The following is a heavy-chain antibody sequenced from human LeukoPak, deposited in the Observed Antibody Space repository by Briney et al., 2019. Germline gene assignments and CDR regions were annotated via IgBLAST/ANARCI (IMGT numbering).Heavy chain of an antibody. Sequence: GGSLRLSCAASGFTFSSYWMHWVRQAPGKGLVWVSRINSDGSSTSYADSVKGRFTISRDNAKNTLYLQMNSLRAEDTAVNYCARDPSIAARPDYWGQGTLVTVSS. CDR2: INSDGSST. J-gene: IGHJ4*02. CDR3: ARDPSIAARPDY. D-gene: IGHD6-6*01. CDR1: GFTFSSYW. V-gene: IGHV3-74*01.